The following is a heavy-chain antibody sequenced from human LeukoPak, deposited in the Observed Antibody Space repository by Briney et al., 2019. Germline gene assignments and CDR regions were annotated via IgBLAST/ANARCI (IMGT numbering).Heavy chain of an antibody. J-gene: IGHJ4*02. CDR1: GYTFTSYG. V-gene: IGHV1-18*01. Sequence: ASVKVSCKASGYTFTSYGISWVRQAPGQGLEWMGWISAYNGNTNYAQKLQGRVTMTTDTSTSTAYMELRSLRSDDTAVYYCAISYDISTGYFSLDYWGQGTLVTVSS. CDR2: ISAYNGNT. D-gene: IGHD3-9*01. CDR3: AISYDISTGYFSLDY.